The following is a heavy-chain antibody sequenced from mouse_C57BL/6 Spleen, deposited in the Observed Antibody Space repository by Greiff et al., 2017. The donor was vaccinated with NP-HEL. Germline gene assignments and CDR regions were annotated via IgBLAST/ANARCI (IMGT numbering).Heavy chain of an antibody. D-gene: IGHD1-1*01. V-gene: IGHV1-22*01. J-gene: IGHJ3*01. CDR1: GYTFTDYN. CDR2: INPNNGGT. Sequence: AQLQQSGPELVKPGASVKMSCKASGYTFTDYNMHWVKQSHGKSLEWIGYINPNNGGTSYNQKFKGKATLTVNKSSSTAYMELRSLTSEDSAVYYCARERIYYYGSSLSWFAYWGQGTLVTVSA. CDR3: ARERIYYYGSSLSWFAY.